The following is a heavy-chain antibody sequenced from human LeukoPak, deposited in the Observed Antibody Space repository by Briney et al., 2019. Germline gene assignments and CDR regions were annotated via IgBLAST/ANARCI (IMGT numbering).Heavy chain of an antibody. V-gene: IGHV4-59*01. D-gene: IGHD6-13*01. CDR1: GGSISSYY. CDR2: IYYSGST. Sequence: SGTLSLTCTVSGGSISSYYWSWIRQTPGKGLEWIGYIYYSGSTNYNPSLKSRVTISVDTSKNQFSLKLSSVTAADTAVYYCASVGGYSSSWYTPEAFDIWGQGTMVTVSS. CDR3: ASVGGYSSSWYTPEAFDI. J-gene: IGHJ3*02.